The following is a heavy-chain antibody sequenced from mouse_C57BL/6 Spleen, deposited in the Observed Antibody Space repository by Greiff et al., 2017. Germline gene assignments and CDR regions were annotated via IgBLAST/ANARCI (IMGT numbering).Heavy chain of an antibody. Sequence: EVQLMESGGGLVKPGGSLKLSCAASGFTFSDYGMHWVRQAPEKGLEWVAYISSGSSTTYYADTVKGRFTISRDNAKNTLFLQMTSLRSEDTAMYYCARDWDGAMDYWGQGTSVTVSS. CDR2: ISSGSSTT. J-gene: IGHJ4*01. CDR3: ARDWDGAMDY. D-gene: IGHD4-1*01. V-gene: IGHV5-17*01. CDR1: GFTFSDYG.